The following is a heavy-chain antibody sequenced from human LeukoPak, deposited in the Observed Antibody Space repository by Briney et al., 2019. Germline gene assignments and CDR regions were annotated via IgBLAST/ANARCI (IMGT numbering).Heavy chain of an antibody. J-gene: IGHJ4*02. CDR1: GFTVTSNS. Sequence: GGSLRLSCAASGFTVTSNSMSWVRQAPGRGPEWVSVIYSGGDTYYTNSVKGRFTISRDNSKNTLYLQMNSLRAEDSAVYYCVRNDSSGYYFDYWGQGTLVTVSS. V-gene: IGHV3-66*02. CDR2: IYSGGDT. D-gene: IGHD3-22*01. CDR3: VRNDSSGYYFDY.